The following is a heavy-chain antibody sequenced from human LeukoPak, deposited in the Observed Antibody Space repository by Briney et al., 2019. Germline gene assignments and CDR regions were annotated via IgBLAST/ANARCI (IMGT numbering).Heavy chain of an antibody. V-gene: IGHV3-23*01. Sequence: GGSLRLSCAASGFAFNKYAMSWVRQAPEKGLGWVSTISGSGGGTYYADSVKGRFTISRDNSKNTLFLQMNSLRAEDTAVYYCARDLYYYGMDVWGQGTTVTVSS. CDR3: ARDLYYYGMDV. CDR1: GFAFNKYA. CDR2: ISGSGGGT. J-gene: IGHJ6*02.